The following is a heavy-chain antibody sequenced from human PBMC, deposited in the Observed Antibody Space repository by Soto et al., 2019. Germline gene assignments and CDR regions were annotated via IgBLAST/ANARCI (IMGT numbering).Heavy chain of an antibody. CDR1: GYTFTSFG. V-gene: IGHV1-69*13. J-gene: IGHJ6*02. Sequence: QVQLVQSGAEVKTPGASVKVSCKASGYTFTSFGFSWVRQAPGQGLEWMGWIIPIFGTANYAQKFQGRVTITADESTSTAYMELSSLRSEDTAVYYCARASSGYDFYYYYGMDVWGQGTTVTVSS. CDR3: ARASSGYDFYYYYGMDV. CDR2: IIPIFGTA. D-gene: IGHD5-12*01.